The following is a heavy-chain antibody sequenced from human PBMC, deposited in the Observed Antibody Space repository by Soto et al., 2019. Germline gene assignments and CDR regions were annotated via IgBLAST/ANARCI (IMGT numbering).Heavy chain of an antibody. D-gene: IGHD2-21*02. CDR2: IGASGDIT. Sequence: LRLSCAASGLSFTNFAMSWVRQAPGKGLEWVAGIGASGDITWYADSVKGRLSISRDNSKNTLYLQLNSLRFEDTAVYYCAKDDFTDRGDDYFDYWGPGTLVTVSS. CDR1: GLSFTNFA. V-gene: IGHV3-23*01. CDR3: AKDDFTDRGDDYFDY. J-gene: IGHJ4*02.